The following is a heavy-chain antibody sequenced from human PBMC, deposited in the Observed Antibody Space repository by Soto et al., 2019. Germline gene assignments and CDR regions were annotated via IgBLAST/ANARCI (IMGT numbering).Heavy chain of an antibody. CDR2: IYYSGST. CDR3: VKSRGGANYDFFD. D-gene: IGHD3-3*01. Sequence: RSLPCIVSGGSIISCYYYWSWIRHPPGKGLEWIGYIYYSGSTYYNPSLKSRVTISVDTSKNQFSLKLSSVTAADTAVYYCVKSRGGANYDFFDWGQGTLVTVSS. V-gene: IGHV4-30-4*01. CDR1: GGSIISCYYY. J-gene: IGHJ4*02.